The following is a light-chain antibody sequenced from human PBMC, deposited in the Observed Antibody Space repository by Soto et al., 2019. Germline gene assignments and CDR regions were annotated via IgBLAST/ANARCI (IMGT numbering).Light chain of an antibody. CDR2: GAT. V-gene: IGKV1-16*02. Sequence: DIQMTQSPPSLSASVGDRVTITCRASQDIYHYLAWFQQKPGKAPKSLIYGATSLQSGVPSKFSGSGSGTDFTLTISSLQPEDFAIYYCQQYKSYPLTFGGGTKVDIK. CDR3: QQYKSYPLT. CDR1: QDIYHY. J-gene: IGKJ4*01.